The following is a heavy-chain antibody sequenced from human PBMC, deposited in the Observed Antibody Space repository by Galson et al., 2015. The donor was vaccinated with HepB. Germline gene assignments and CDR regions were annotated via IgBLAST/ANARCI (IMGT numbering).Heavy chain of an antibody. V-gene: IGHV4-39*01. CDR1: GGSISSSNYH. CDR3: AKAVAGHTFQYDY. J-gene: IGHJ4*02. Sequence: VSGGSISSSNYHWGWIRQPPGKGLEWIGSIYYTGNTYYNPSLKSRVTMSTDTSKNQFSLRLSSVTAADTAVYYCAKAVAGHTFQYDYWGQGTQVTVSS. CDR2: IYYTGNT. D-gene: IGHD6-19*01.